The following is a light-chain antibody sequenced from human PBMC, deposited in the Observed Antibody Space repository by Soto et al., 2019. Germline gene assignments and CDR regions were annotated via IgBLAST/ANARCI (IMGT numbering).Light chain of an antibody. V-gene: IGLV2-14*01. CDR2: EVN. Sequence: QSALTQPASVSGSPGQSITISCTGTSSDVGGYNYVSWYQQYPGKAPKVMIYEVNTRPSGVSNRFSGSKSGNTASLTISGLQAEDEADYYCSSYTSSSTFVFGTGTKVTVL. J-gene: IGLJ1*01. CDR3: SSYTSSSTFV. CDR1: SSDVGGYNY.